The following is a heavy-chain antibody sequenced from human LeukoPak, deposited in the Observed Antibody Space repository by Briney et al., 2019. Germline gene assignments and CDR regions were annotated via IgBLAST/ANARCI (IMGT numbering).Heavy chain of an antibody. CDR1: GFTFSSYG. J-gene: IGHJ4*02. Sequence: QPGGSLRLSCAASGFTFSSYGMHWVRQAPGKGLEWVAVIAYDGNNKYYADSVRGRFTISRDNSKNTLYLQMNSLRAEDTAVYFCARDSNWGSTHYWGQGTLVTVSS. D-gene: IGHD7-27*01. CDR2: IAYDGNNK. V-gene: IGHV3-30*03. CDR3: ARDSNWGSTHY.